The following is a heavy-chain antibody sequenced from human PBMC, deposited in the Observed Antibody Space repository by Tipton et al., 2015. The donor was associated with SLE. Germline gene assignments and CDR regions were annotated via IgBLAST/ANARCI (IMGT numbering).Heavy chain of an antibody. J-gene: IGHJ4*02. D-gene: IGHD1-26*01. Sequence: SLRLSCATSGFTFDDYGMSWVRQAPGKGLEWVSDITWNGGSTGYADSVKGRFTISRDNAKNSLYLQMNSLRAEDTALYYCARRGGVGAAMAFDYWGQGTPVTVSS. V-gene: IGHV3-20*04. CDR2: ITWNGGST. CDR3: ARRGGVGAAMAFDY. CDR1: GFTFDDYG.